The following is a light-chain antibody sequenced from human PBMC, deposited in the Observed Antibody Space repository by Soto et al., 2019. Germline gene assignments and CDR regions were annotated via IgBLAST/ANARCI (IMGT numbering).Light chain of an antibody. J-gene: IGKJ1*01. V-gene: IGKV3-15*01. CDR2: GAS. CDR3: QQYNNWPPWT. Sequence: EVVMTQSPATLSVSPGERATLSCRASQSVSSNLAWYQQKPGQAHRLLLYGASTRATGIPARFSGSGYGTEFTLTISSLQSEDCAVYYCQQYNNWPPWTFGQGTKVEIK. CDR1: QSVSSN.